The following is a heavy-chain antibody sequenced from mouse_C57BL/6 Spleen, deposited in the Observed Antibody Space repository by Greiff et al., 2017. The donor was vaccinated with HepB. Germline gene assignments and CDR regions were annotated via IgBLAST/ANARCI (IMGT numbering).Heavy chain of an antibody. CDR1: GFTFSDYG. J-gene: IGHJ4*01. Sequence: EVQVVESGGGLVKPGGSLKLSCAASGFTFSDYGMHWVRQAPEKGLEWVAYISSGSSTIDYADTVKGRFTISRDNAKNTLFLQMTRLRSEDTAMYYCARWASVLRGYAMDYWGQVISVTVSS. CDR3: ARWASVLRGYAMDY. CDR2: ISSGSSTI. D-gene: IGHD6-1*01. V-gene: IGHV5-17*01.